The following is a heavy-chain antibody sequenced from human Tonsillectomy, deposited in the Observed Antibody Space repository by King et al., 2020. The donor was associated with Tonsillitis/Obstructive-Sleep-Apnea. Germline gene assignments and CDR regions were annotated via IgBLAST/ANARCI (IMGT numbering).Heavy chain of an antibody. V-gene: IGHV3-30*18. CDR3: AKDEGRFLEWLLYTNFDY. D-gene: IGHD3-3*01. J-gene: IGHJ4*02. CDR2: ISYDGSNK. CDR1: GFNFSSYG. Sequence: VQLVESGGGVVQPGRSLRLSCAASGFNFSSYGMHWVRQAPGKGLEWVAVISYDGSNKYYADSVKGRFTISRDNSKNTLYLQMNSLRAEDTALYYCAKDEGRFLEWLLYTNFDYWGQGTLVTVPS.